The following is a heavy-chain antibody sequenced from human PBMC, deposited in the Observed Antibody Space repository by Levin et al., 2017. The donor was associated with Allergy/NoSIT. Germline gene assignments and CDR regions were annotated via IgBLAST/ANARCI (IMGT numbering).Heavy chain of an antibody. V-gene: IGHV4-4*02. CDR2: IHHSGST. CDR3: ARGVRYIVVVPVARRTTDDDDAFDV. J-gene: IGHJ3*01. Sequence: PSETLSLTCAVSGGSISSSNWWSWVRQSPGKGLEWIGEIHHSGSTEYNPSLKSRVLISVDNSKNQFSLELISVTAADTAVYYCARGVRYIVVVPVARRTTDDDDAFDVWGLGTMVIVSS. CDR1: GGSISSSNW. D-gene: IGHD2-2*01.